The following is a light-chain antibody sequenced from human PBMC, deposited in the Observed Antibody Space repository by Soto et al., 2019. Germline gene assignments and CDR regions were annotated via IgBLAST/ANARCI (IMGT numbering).Light chain of an antibody. Sequence: DIQMTQSPSSLSASVGDRVTITCQASEDISNYLNWFHQEPGKAPKLLIYDASTLQTGVPSRFGGSGSGTDFTFTISNLQPDDIGTYYCQQSDELPHTFGQGTKLEIK. CDR2: DAS. V-gene: IGKV1-33*01. CDR3: QQSDELPHT. CDR1: EDISNY. J-gene: IGKJ2*01.